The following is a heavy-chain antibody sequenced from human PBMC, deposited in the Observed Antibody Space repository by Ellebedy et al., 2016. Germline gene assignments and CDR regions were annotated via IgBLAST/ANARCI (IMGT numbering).Heavy chain of an antibody. CDR3: AREVIEVADSDGFDI. CDR1: GESLSGYY. Sequence: SETLSLTCAVYGESLSGYYWSWIRQPPGKGLEWIGYIYYSGSAYYNPSLQNRVTMSVDTSKNQFSLKVIYVTAADTAVYYCAREVIEVADSDGFDIWGQGTMVTVSS. V-gene: IGHV4-30-4*01. J-gene: IGHJ3*02. D-gene: IGHD6-19*01. CDR2: IYYSGSA.